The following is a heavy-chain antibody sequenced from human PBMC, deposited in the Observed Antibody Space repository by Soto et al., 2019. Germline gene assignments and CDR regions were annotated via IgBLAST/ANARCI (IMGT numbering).Heavy chain of an antibody. CDR3: ARSGSGSYYPTTFDY. Sequence: QVQLQESGPGLVKPSQTLSLTCTVSGGSISSRGYNWSWIRQHPGKGLESIWYIDYSGSTYYNPSLKSRVTISVDTFQTQFSLKRSSVSAADTAVYFCARSGSGSYYPTTFDYWGQGTLVTVSS. J-gene: IGHJ4*02. CDR1: GGSISSRGYN. V-gene: IGHV4-31*03. D-gene: IGHD3-10*01. CDR2: IDYSGST.